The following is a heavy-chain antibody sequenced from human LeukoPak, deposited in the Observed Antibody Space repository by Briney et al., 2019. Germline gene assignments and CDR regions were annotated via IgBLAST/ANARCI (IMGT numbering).Heavy chain of an antibody. CDR2: ISGSGGST. D-gene: IGHD3-22*01. J-gene: IGHJ4*02. Sequence: PGGSLRLSCAASGFTFSSYAMSWVRQAPGKGLEWVSAISGSGGSTYYADSVKGRFTISRDNSKNTLYLQMNSLRAEDTAVYYCAKDRGITMIVVVTPEPFDYWGQGTLVTVSS. V-gene: IGHV3-23*01. CDR3: AKDRGITMIVVVTPEPFDY. CDR1: GFTFSSYA.